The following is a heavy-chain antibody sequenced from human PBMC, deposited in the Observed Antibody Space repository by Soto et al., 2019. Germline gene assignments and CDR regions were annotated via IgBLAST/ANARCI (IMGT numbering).Heavy chain of an antibody. V-gene: IGHV4-4*02. CDR3: GREVVTAGRNNYSDP. J-gene: IGHJ5*02. CDR2: DFHTWET. CDR1: GGTITSSHW. D-gene: IGHD2-21*02. Sequence: QVQLQESGPRLVKPSGSLSLTCGVSGGTITSSHWWCCGRRSPGGGLEWIGIDFHTWETHFYPSLQSRVSISVDKSNNQLTLRPNSRTAPDMAGYFPGREVVTAGRNNYSDPWAPATLVTVPS.